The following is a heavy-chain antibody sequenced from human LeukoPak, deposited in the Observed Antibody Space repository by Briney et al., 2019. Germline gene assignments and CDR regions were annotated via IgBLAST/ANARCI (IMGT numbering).Heavy chain of an antibody. Sequence: ASVKVSCKASGYTFTSHGISWVRQAPGQGLEWMGIINPSGGSTSYAQKFQGRVTMTRDMSTSTVYMELSSLRSEDTAVYYCATRTSSPLPSSLDYWGQGTLVTVSS. CDR3: ATRTSSPLPSSLDY. CDR1: GYTFTSHG. D-gene: IGHD6-6*01. CDR2: INPSGGST. J-gene: IGHJ4*02. V-gene: IGHV1-46*01.